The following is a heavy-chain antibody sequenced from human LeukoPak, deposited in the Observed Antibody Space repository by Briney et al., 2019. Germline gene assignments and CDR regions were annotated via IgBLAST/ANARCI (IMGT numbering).Heavy chain of an antibody. D-gene: IGHD3-10*01. V-gene: IGHV3-53*01. CDR1: GFTVSSNY. CDR3: ARSLRVRGVPDYMDV. J-gene: IGHJ6*03. Sequence: GGSLRFSCAASGFTVSSNYMTWVRQAPGKGLEWVSVIHKSAITYYADTVKGRFTISRDNSKNMLYLQMNSLRAEDTAVYYCARSLRVRGVPDYMDVWGKGTTVTVSS. CDR2: IHKSAIT.